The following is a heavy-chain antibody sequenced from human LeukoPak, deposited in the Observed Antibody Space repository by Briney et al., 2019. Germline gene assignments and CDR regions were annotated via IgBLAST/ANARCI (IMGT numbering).Heavy chain of an antibody. Sequence: PGGSLRLSCAASGVTFSSYEMNWVRQAPGKGLDWVSYISSCGSIIYYADSVTGRFTSSKHYAKNSLYLQMNSLRAEERAVYYCARAICRITMVRGVIIQANDAFDIWGQGTMVTVSS. CDR2: ISSCGSII. J-gene: IGHJ3*02. D-gene: IGHD3-10*01. V-gene: IGHV3-48*03. CDR3: ARAICRITMVRGVIIQANDAFDI. CDR1: GVTFSSYE.